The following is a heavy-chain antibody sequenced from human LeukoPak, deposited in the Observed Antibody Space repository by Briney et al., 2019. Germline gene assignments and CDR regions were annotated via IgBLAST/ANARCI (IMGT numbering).Heavy chain of an antibody. Sequence: SETLSLTCTVSGGSISSSSYYWGWIRQPPGKGLEWIGSIYYSGSTYYNPSLKSRVTISVDTSKNQFSLKLSSVTAADTAVYYCAKPSNDYGSATDAFDFWGQGTMVTVSS. V-gene: IGHV4-39*01. CDR2: IYYSGST. CDR3: AKPSNDYGSATDAFDF. CDR1: GGSISSSSYY. J-gene: IGHJ3*01. D-gene: IGHD3-10*01.